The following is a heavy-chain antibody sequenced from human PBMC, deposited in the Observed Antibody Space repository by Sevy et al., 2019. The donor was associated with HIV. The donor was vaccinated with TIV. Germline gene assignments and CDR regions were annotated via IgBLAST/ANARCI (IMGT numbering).Heavy chain of an antibody. Sequence: GGSLRLSCVASGFAFSNYYAMHWVRQAPGKGLEWVALISYDGRDKYYADSVKGRFTISRDNFKNTLFLQMNSLTTEDTAVYYCARPRANYVDHYFFYAMDVWGQGTTVTVSS. V-gene: IGHV3-30-3*01. J-gene: IGHJ6*02. CDR3: ARPRANYVDHYFFYAMDV. CDR1: GFAFSNYYA. D-gene: IGHD4-17*01. CDR2: ISYDGRDK.